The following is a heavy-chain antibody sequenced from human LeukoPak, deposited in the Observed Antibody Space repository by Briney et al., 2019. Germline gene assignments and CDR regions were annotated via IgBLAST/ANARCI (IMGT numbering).Heavy chain of an antibody. CDR1: DGSISTYY. Sequence: PSETLSLTCTVPDGSISTYYWSWIRQPPGKGLEWIGYIYYSGSAYYNPSLKSRVTISVDTSKNQFSLKLSSLTAADTSVYYCARSFQQLTFQHWGQGTLVTVSS. CDR2: IYYSGSA. D-gene: IGHD6-13*01. CDR3: ARSFQQLTFQH. J-gene: IGHJ1*01. V-gene: IGHV4-59*06.